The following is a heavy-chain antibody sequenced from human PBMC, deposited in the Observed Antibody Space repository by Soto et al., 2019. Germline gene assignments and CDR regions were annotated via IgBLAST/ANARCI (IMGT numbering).Heavy chain of an antibody. J-gene: IGHJ6*02. CDR3: ARDFPPGGGSGSYDYYYGMEV. CDR2: IKQDGSEK. D-gene: IGHD3-10*01. Sequence: GGSLRLSCAASGFTFSSYWMSWVRQAPGKGLEWVANIKQDGSEKYYVDSVKGRFTISRDNAKNSLYLQMNSLRAEDMAVYYCARDFPPGGGSGSYDYYYGMEVWGQGTTVTVSS. V-gene: IGHV3-7*01. CDR1: GFTFSSYW.